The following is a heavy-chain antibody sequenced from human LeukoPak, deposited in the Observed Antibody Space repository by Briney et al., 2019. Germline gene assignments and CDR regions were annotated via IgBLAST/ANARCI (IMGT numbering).Heavy chain of an antibody. D-gene: IGHD1-26*01. CDR1: GFTVSSNY. CDR3: ATDAYSASPQNAY. Sequence: GGPLSLSCAASGFTVSSNYMTWVRQAPGKGLEWVFLIYSDGTTYYADSVKGRFTVSSDNSKNTLYLQMNSLRAEDTAVYYCATDAYSASPQNAYWGQGTLVTVSS. J-gene: IGHJ4*02. V-gene: IGHV3-53*01. CDR2: IYSDGTT.